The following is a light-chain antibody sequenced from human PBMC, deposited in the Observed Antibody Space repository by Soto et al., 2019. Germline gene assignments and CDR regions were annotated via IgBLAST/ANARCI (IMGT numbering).Light chain of an antibody. CDR3: QQSYTTPVYT. CDR1: QNIIFY. CDR2: AAS. V-gene: IGKV1-39*01. J-gene: IGKJ2*01. Sequence: DIQMTQSPSSLSASVGDRVSITCRASQNIIFYLNWYQLKPGKAPKLLIYAASNLQSGVPSRFGGSGSGTEFTLTISSLQPEDFATYFCQQSYTTPVYTFGQGTKVDIK.